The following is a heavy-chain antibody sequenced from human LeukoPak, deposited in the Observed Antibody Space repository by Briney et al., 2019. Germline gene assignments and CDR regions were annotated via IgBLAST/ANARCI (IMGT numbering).Heavy chain of an antibody. CDR2: IYHSGST. D-gene: IGHD2-15*01. CDR1: GYSISSGYY. J-gene: IGHJ5*01. CDR3: ARLSGIYCDRGSCFDYFDS. V-gene: IGHV4-38-2*01. Sequence: SETLSLTCAASGYSISSGYYWGWIRQPPGKGLEWIGTIYHSGSTYYNPSLKSRVTVSVDTSKNQFSLRLTSVTAADTAVYYCARLSGIYCDRGSCFDYFDSWGQGTLVTVSS.